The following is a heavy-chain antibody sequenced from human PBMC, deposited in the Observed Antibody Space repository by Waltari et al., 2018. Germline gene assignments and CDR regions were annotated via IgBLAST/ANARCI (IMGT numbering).Heavy chain of an antibody. Sequence: QVQPVASGGGVVQPGRSLRLSCTAFEFTFSSYAMHWVRQAPGKGLEWVAVISYNERNIYYVDSVKGRFTISRDNSKKMLYLQMNSLITEDTAVYYCARDYCDRTNCHGMDVWGQGTTVTVSS. CDR2: ISYNERNI. V-gene: IGHV3-30*04. J-gene: IGHJ6*02. CDR1: EFTFSSYA. CDR3: ARDYCDRTNCHGMDV. D-gene: IGHD3-22*01.